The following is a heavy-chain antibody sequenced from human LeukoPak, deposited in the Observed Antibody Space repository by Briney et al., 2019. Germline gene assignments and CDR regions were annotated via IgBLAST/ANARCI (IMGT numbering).Heavy chain of an antibody. J-gene: IGHJ5*02. CDR3: AMVRWFGDSIRFDP. Sequence: PGGSLRLSCAASGFTFSSYWMSRVRQAPGKGLEWVANIKQDGSEKYYVDSVKGRFTISRDNAKNSLYLQMNSLRAEDTAVYYCAMVRWFGDSIRFDPWGQGTLVTVSS. CDR1: GFTFSSYW. CDR2: IKQDGSEK. V-gene: IGHV3-7*04. D-gene: IGHD3-10*01.